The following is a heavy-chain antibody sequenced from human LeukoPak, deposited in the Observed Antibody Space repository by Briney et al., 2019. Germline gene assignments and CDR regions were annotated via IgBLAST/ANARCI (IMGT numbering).Heavy chain of an antibody. CDR1: GYTFTSYY. Sequence: ASVKVSCKASGYTFTSYYMHWVRQALGQGLEWMGIINPSGGSTSYAQKFQGRVTMTRDTSISTAYMELSRLRSDDTALYYCARGDYGDYGEDSNWFDPWGQGTLVTVSS. D-gene: IGHD4-17*01. CDR3: ARGDYGDYGEDSNWFDP. J-gene: IGHJ5*02. CDR2: INPSGGST. V-gene: IGHV1-46*01.